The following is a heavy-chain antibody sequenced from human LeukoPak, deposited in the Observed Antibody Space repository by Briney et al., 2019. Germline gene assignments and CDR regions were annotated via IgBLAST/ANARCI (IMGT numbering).Heavy chain of an antibody. D-gene: IGHD6-19*01. Sequence: GGPLRPSGTASGFTSSSYSLNWVGQAPGKGREGGANIKQDGSEKYYVDSVKGRFTIPRDNAKNSLYLQMNSLRAEDTAVYYCAKDHPSVDSSGFLDYWGQGTLVTVSS. CDR2: IKQDGSEK. CDR1: GFTSSSYS. J-gene: IGHJ4*02. CDR3: AKDHPSVDSSGFLDY. V-gene: IGHV3-7*01.